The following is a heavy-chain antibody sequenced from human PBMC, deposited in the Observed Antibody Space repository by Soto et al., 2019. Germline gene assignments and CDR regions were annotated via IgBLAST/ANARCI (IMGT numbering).Heavy chain of an antibody. CDR2: IIPIFGTA. CDR1: GGTFSSYA. Sequence: QVQLVQSGAEVKKPGSSVKVSCKASGGTFSSYAISWVRQAPGQGLEWMGGIIPIFGTANYAQKFQGRVTITADKSTSTAYMEMSSLRSEDTAVYYCAREGRHEYGDPDNWFDPWGQGTLVTVSS. V-gene: IGHV1-69*06. J-gene: IGHJ5*02. CDR3: AREGRHEYGDPDNWFDP. D-gene: IGHD4-17*01.